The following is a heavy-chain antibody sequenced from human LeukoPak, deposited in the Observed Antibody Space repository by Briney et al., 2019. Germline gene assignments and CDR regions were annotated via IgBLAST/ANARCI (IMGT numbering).Heavy chain of an antibody. CDR2: ISASGGMM. CDR1: GFTFYDFY. D-gene: IGHD4/OR15-4a*01. J-gene: IGHJ4*02. CDR3: ARHMVLSPCDY. Sequence: PGGSLRLSCAASGFTFYDFYVSWIRQAPGKGLEWISFISASGGMMDHADSVKGRFTISRDNAKNSVHLEMNNLKAEDTAVYHCARHMVLSPCDYWGPGTLVTVSS. V-gene: IGHV3-11*01.